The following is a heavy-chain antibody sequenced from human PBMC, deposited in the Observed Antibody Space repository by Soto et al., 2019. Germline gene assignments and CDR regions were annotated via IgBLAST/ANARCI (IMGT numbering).Heavy chain of an antibody. CDR3: ARVGQGRYYFDY. Sequence: EVHLVESGGGSVQPGGSLRLSCAGSGFAFSSYWIHWVRQVPGKGLVWVSRINSDGSTTSYADSVRGRFTISRDNAKDTLYLQMNSLRAEDTAFYYCARVGQGRYYFDYWGQGTLVTVSS. J-gene: IGHJ4*02. CDR1: GFAFSSYW. CDR2: INSDGSTT. V-gene: IGHV3-74*01.